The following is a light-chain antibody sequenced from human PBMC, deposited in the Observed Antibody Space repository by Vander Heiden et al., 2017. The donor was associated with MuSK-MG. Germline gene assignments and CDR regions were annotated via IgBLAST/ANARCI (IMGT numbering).Light chain of an antibody. V-gene: IGKV2-30*01. CDR3: MQGTPWPLT. CDR2: RVS. CDR1: QSLVYTDGNIY. Sequence: DVVMTQSPLSLPVDLGQAASISCRSSQSLVYTDGNIYLNWFHQRPGQSPRHLIYRVSTRDSGVPDRFSGSGSGTDFTLEISRVGAEDVGIYNCMQGTPWPLTFGGGTKVEIK. J-gene: IGKJ4*01.